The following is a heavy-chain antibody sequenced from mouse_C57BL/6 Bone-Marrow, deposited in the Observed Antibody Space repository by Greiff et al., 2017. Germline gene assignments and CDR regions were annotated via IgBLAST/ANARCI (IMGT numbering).Heavy chain of an antibody. Sequence: EVKLMESGGGLVKPGGSLKLSCAASGFTFSSYAMSWVRQTPEKKLEWVATISDGGSYSYYPDPVKGRFTIPRENAKNNLYLQMGHVKSEYTAMYYGARFAYWGQGTLVTVSA. CDR2: ISDGGSYS. CDR1: GFTFSSYA. CDR3: ARFAY. V-gene: IGHV5-4*03. J-gene: IGHJ3*01.